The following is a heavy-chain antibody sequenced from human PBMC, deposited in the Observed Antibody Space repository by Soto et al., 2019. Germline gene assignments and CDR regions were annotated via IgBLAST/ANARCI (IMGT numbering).Heavy chain of an antibody. J-gene: IGHJ4*02. Sequence: SETLSLTCTVSGGSVSSGSYYWSWIRQPPGTGLEWIGEINHSGSTNYNPSLKSRVTISVETSKNQFSLKLTSVTPGDTAVYNCTRDKITGLFDYWGQGTLVTVSS. CDR3: TRDKITGLFDY. D-gene: IGHD2-8*02. V-gene: IGHV4-61*01. CDR2: INHSGST. CDR1: GGSVSSGSYY.